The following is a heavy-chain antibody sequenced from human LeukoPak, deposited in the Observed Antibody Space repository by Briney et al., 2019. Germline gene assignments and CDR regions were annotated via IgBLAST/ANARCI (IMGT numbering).Heavy chain of an antibody. V-gene: IGHV3-23*01. CDR1: GFTFSSYA. CDR3: ARDPWGIGPAFDY. Sequence: PGGSLRLSCAASGFTFSSYAMSWVRQATGKGLEWVSVISGSGGSTFYADSVKGRFTISRDNSKDTLYLQMNSLRDDDTAVYHCARDPWGIGPAFDYWGQGTLVTVSS. D-gene: IGHD1-26*01. J-gene: IGHJ4*02. CDR2: ISGSGGST.